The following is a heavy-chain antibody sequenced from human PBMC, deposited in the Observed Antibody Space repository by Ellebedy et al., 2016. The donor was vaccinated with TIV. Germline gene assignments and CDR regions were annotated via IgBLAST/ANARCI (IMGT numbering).Heavy chain of an antibody. V-gene: IGHV3-23*01. Sequence: GGSLRPSCAASGFTFSSYAMSWVRQAPGKGLEWVSAISGSGGSTYYADSVKGRFTISRDNSKNTLYLQMNSLRAEDTAVYYCAKNRRFLEWSRYYFDYWGQGTLVTVSS. D-gene: IGHD3-3*01. CDR2: ISGSGGST. CDR3: AKNRRFLEWSRYYFDY. J-gene: IGHJ4*02. CDR1: GFTFSSYA.